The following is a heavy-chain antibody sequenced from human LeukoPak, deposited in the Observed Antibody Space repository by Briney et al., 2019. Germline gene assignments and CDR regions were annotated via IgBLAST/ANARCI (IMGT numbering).Heavy chain of an antibody. V-gene: IGHV3-7*01. CDR3: ARTQERHIVGPWGV. Sequence: PGGSLRLSCPASGFTFSSYWMSWVRPAPGKGLEWVANINQDGSEKYYVDSVKGRFTISRDNAKNSLYLQVNSMRAEDTAVYYCARTQERHIVGPWGVWGKGTTVTVSS. CDR1: GFTFSSYW. J-gene: IGHJ6*04. CDR2: INQDGSEK. D-gene: IGHD2-15*01.